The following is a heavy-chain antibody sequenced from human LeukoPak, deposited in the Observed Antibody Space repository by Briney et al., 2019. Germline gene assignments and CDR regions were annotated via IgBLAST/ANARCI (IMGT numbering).Heavy chain of an antibody. V-gene: IGHV1-69*13. J-gene: IGHJ4*02. CDR3: ATLREMATYWPY. CDR1: GGTFSSYA. D-gene: IGHD5-24*01. Sequence: ASVKVSCKASGGTFSSYAISWVRQAPGQGLEWMGGIIPIFGTANYAQKFQGRVTITADESTSTAYMELSSLRSEDTAVYYCATLREMATYWPYWGQGTLVTVSS. CDR2: IIPIFGTA.